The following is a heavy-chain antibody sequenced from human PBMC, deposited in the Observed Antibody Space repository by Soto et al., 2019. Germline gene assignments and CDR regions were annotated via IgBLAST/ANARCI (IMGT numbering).Heavy chain of an antibody. CDR2: ISFSDGGT. V-gene: IGHV3-23*01. Sequence: GGSLRLSCAASGFTFSSYAMTWVRQAPGKGLEWVSSISFSDGGTYYADSVKGRLTISRDNSKNTLFLQMNSLRTEDPALYYCAKDLFWGNTTANYYYSGMDVWGQGATVTVS. CDR3: AKDLFWGNTTANYYYSGMDV. D-gene: IGHD3-16*01. J-gene: IGHJ6*02. CDR1: GFTFSSYA.